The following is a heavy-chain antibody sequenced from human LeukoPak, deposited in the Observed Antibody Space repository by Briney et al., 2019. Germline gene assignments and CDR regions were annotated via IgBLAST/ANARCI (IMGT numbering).Heavy chain of an antibody. V-gene: IGHV3-23*01. Sequence: GGSLRLSCAASGFTFSNAWMSWVRQAPGKGLEWVSAISGSGGSTYYADSVKGRFTISRDNSKNTLYLQMNSLRAEDTAVYYCAKWEVTTRFDYWGQGTLVTVSS. CDR1: GFTFSNAW. J-gene: IGHJ4*02. D-gene: IGHD5-12*01. CDR2: ISGSGGST. CDR3: AKWEVTTRFDY.